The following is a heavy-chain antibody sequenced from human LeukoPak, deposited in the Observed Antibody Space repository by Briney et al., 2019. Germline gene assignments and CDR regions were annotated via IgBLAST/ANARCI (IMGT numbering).Heavy chain of an antibody. CDR2: IKQDGSQK. Sequence: GGSLTLSCAASGFTFSSYWMSWVRQAQGRGLEWVANIKQDGSQKYYVDSVKGRFTISRDNAKLSLYLQMNSLRAEDTAVYYCASLGGSGSLNRFAPGGQGTRVTASS. D-gene: IGHD3-10*01. CDR1: GFTFSSYW. CDR3: ASLGGSGSLNRFAP. J-gene: IGHJ5*02. V-gene: IGHV3-7*01.